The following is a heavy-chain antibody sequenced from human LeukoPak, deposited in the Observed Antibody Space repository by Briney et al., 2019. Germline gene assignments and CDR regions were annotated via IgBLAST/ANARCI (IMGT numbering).Heavy chain of an antibody. D-gene: IGHD3-10*01. CDR2: INPNSGGT. Sequence: ASVKVSCKASGYTFTGYYMHWVRQAPGQGLEWMGWINPNSGGTNYAQKFQGRVTMTRDTSISTAYMELSRLRSDDTAVYYCARHPDYGSGSYWFDPWGQGTLVTVSS. V-gene: IGHV1-2*02. CDR1: GYTFTGYY. J-gene: IGHJ5*02. CDR3: ARHPDYGSGSYWFDP.